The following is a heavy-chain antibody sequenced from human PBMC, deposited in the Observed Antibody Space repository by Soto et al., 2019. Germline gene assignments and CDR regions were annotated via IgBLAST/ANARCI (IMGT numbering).Heavy chain of an antibody. CDR1: GYTFTSYA. CDR2: INAGNGNT. V-gene: IGHV1-3*01. D-gene: IGHD5-12*01. J-gene: IGHJ4*02. CDR3: ARDLNRGYSGYGKNYFDY. Sequence: GASVKVSCKASGYTFTSYAMHWVRQAPGQRLEWMGWINAGNGNTKYSQKFQGRVTITRDTSASTAYMELSSLRSEDTAVYYCARDLNRGYSGYGKNYFDYWGQGTLVTVSS.